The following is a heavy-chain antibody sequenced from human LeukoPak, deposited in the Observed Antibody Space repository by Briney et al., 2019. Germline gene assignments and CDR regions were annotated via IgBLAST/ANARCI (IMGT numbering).Heavy chain of an antibody. J-gene: IGHJ4*02. Sequence: GGTLRLSCAASGFTFSSYGMSWVRQAPGKGLEWVSAISGGAISTYYADSVKGRFTISRDNSKNTLYLQMNSLRAEDTAVYYCAKDRRGIAAAGYYDCWGQGTLVTVSS. V-gene: IGHV3-23*01. CDR3: AKDRRGIAAAGYYDC. CDR2: ISGGAIST. D-gene: IGHD6-13*01. CDR1: GFTFSSYG.